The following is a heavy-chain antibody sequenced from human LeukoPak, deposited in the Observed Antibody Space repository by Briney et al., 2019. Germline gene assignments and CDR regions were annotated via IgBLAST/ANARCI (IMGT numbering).Heavy chain of an antibody. CDR3: ARDYQLLLLWDCFDP. V-gene: IGHV1-18*01. J-gene: IGHJ5*02. Sequence: ASVKVSCKASGYSFNSYGISWVRQAPGQGLEWMGWVSAYNGETNYAEKFQGRVTMTTDTSTSTAYMELRSLSSDDTAVYYCARDYQLLLLWDCFDPWGQGTLVSVSS. CDR2: VSAYNGET. D-gene: IGHD3-22*01. CDR1: GYSFNSYG.